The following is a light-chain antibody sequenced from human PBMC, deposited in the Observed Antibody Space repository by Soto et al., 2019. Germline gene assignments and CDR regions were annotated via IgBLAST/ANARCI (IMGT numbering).Light chain of an antibody. V-gene: IGKV3-20*01. CDR2: GAS. J-gene: IGKJ1*01. CDR1: QGVSNNY. CDR3: QQYGSSGT. Sequence: EIVLTPYPGALSRSPGGGTTLSCRASQGVSNNYLAWYQQKPGQAPRLIIYGASNRGTGIPDRFSGSGSGTDFTLNISRLEQEDIAVYYCQQYGSSGTFGQGTGVETK.